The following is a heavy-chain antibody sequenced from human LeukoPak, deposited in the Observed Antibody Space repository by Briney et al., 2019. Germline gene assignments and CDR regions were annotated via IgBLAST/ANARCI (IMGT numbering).Heavy chain of an antibody. CDR2: IYYSGST. D-gene: IGHD6-19*01. CDR1: GGSISSYY. J-gene: IGHJ4*02. V-gene: IGHV4-59*01. CDR3: AGYSSGWYRPGFDY. Sequence: SETLSLTCTVSGGSISSYYRSWIRQPPGKGLEWIGYIYYSGSTNDNPSLKSRVTISVDTPKNQFSLKLSSVTAADTAVYYCAGYSSGWYRPGFDYWGQGTLVTVSS.